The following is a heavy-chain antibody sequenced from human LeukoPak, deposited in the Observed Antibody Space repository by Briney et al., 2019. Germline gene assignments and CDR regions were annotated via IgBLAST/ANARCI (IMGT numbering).Heavy chain of an antibody. J-gene: IGHJ4*02. D-gene: IGHD3-22*01. V-gene: IGHV4-34*01. Sequence: SETLSLTCAVYGGSFSGYYWSWIRQPPGKGLEWIGEINHSGSTKYNPSLKSRVTISVDTSKNQFSLKLSSVTAADTAVYYCARYRKETNYYDSSEPPTLYYFDYWGQGTLVTVSS. CDR1: GGSFSGYY. CDR3: ARYRKETNYYDSSEPPTLYYFDY. CDR2: INHSGST.